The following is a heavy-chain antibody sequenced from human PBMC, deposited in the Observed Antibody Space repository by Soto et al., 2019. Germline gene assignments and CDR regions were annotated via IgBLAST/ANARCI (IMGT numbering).Heavy chain of an antibody. Sequence: SETLSLTCTVSGGSLTSYYWSWIRQPPGKGLEWIGFVYYTGIARYNPSLKSRVTISVDTSKNQFSLKLSSVTAADTAVYYCARGSGWYYYWGQGTLVTVSS. CDR3: ARGSGWYYY. D-gene: IGHD6-19*01. V-gene: IGHV4-59*01. CDR1: GGSLTSYY. CDR2: VYYTGIA. J-gene: IGHJ4*02.